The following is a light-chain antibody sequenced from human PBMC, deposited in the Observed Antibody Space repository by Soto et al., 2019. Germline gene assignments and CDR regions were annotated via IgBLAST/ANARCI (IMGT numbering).Light chain of an antibody. CDR3: QQYNKWPRT. V-gene: IGKV3-15*01. CDR2: GAS. CDR1: QSVSTN. J-gene: IGKJ1*01. Sequence: EIVMMQSPASLSVSPGERATLSCRASQSVSTNLAWYQQKPGQAPKLLIYGASTRATGVPDRFSGSGSGTEFTLTISSLQSEDLTVYYCQQYNKWPRTFGQGTKVDIK.